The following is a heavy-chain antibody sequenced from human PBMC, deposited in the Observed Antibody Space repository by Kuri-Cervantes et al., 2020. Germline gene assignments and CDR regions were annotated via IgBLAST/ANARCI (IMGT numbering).Heavy chain of an antibody. D-gene: IGHD6-13*01. CDR3: AKDIGPGAAAQEDYYYYGMDV. CDR2: ISWNSGSI. V-gene: IGHV3-9*01. CDR1: GFTFSSYG. Sequence: SLKISCAASGFTFSSYGMHWVRQAPGKGLEWVSGISWNSGSIGYADSVKGRFTISRDNAKSSLYLQMNSLRAEDTALYYCAKDIGPGAAAQEDYYYYGMDVWGQGTTVTVSS. J-gene: IGHJ6*02.